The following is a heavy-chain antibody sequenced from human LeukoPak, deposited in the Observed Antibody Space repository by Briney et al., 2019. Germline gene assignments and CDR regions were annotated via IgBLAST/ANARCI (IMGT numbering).Heavy chain of an antibody. CDR3: ARAGDYGLFDY. CDR1: GYSFTSQD. V-gene: IGHV1-46*01. Sequence: GASVKVSCKTSGYSFTSQDMHWVRQAPGQGLEWMGIINPSGGSTSYAQKLQGRVTMTTDTSTSTAYMELRSLRSDDTAVYYCARAGDYGLFDYWGQGTLVTVSS. D-gene: IGHD4-17*01. J-gene: IGHJ4*02. CDR2: INPSGGST.